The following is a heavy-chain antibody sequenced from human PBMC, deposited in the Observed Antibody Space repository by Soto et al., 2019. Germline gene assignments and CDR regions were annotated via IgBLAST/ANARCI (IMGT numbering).Heavy chain of an antibody. J-gene: IGHJ4*02. CDR2: IYHSGST. V-gene: IGHV4-30-2*03. D-gene: IGHD3-10*01. Sequence: PSETLSLTCAVSGGSISSGGYSWSWIRQPPGKGLEWIGYIYHSGSTYYNPSLKSRVTISVDTSKNQFSLKLSSVTAADTAVYYCARHVGYYGSGSYTGRYYFDYWGQGTLVTVSS. CDR3: ARHVGYYGSGSYTGRYYFDY. CDR1: GGSISSGGYS.